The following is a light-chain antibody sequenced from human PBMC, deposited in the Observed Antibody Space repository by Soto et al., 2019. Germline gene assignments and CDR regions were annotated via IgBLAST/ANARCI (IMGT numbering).Light chain of an antibody. CDR3: QNYDSYAWA. CDR1: QTISSW. Sequence: DIQMTQSPSTLSGSVGDRVTITCRASQTISSWLAWYQQKPGKAPKRLIYKASTLKSGVPSMFSGSGSGTVFTLTISSLQPDEFSTYYIQNYDSYAWAFGQGTKWEL. V-gene: IGKV1-5*03. J-gene: IGKJ1*01. CDR2: KAS.